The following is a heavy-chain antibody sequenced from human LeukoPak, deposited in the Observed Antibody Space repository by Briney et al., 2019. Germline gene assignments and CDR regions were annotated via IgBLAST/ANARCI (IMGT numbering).Heavy chain of an antibody. Sequence: SETLSLTCTVSGGSVSSGSYYWSWIRQPPGKGLEWIGYIYYSGSTNYNPSLKSRVTISVDTSKNQFSLKLSSVTAADTAVYYCASLGTSSWYPYYYYGMDVWGQGTTVTVSS. D-gene: IGHD6-13*01. J-gene: IGHJ6*02. CDR2: IYYSGST. CDR1: GGSVSSGSYY. CDR3: ASLGTSSWYPYYYYGMDV. V-gene: IGHV4-61*01.